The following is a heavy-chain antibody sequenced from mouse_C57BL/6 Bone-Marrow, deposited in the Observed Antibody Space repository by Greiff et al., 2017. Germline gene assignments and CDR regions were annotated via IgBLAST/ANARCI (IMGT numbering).Heavy chain of an antibody. CDR3: AATVWGY. CDR1: GYTFTSYW. J-gene: IGHJ2*01. D-gene: IGHD1-1*01. V-gene: IGHV1-7*01. CDR2: INPSSGYT. Sequence: QVHVKQSGAELAKPGASVKLSCKASGYTFTSYWMHWVKQRPGQGLEWIGYINPSSGYTKYNQKFKDKATLTADKSSSTAYMRLRSLTYEDSAVYDSAATVWGYWGRGTTLTVSS.